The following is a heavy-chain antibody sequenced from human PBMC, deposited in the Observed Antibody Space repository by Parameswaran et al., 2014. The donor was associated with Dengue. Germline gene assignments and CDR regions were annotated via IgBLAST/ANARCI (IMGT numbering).Heavy chain of an antibody. CDR2: TYYRSKWYN. J-gene: IGHJ6*04. D-gene: IGHD2-21*01. Sequence: KWIRQSPSRGLEWLGRTYYRSKWYNDYAESVKSRVTINPDTSKNQFSLQLNSVTPEDTAVYYCARDPVAPIHDDYYYYGMDVWAKDHGHRLL. CDR3: ARDPVAPIHDDYYYYGMDV. V-gene: IGHV6-1*01.